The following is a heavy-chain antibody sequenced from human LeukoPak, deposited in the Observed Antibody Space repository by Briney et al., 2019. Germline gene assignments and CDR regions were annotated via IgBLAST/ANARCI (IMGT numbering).Heavy chain of an antibody. CDR1: GFTFSSYS. Sequence: PGGSLRLSCAASGFTFSSYSMNWVRQAPGKGLEWVSSISSSSSSIYYADSVKGRFTISRDNAKNSLYLQMNSLRAEDTAVYYCASQLAAAGTIWGQGTLVTVSS. CDR2: ISSSSSSI. CDR3: ASQLAAAGTI. V-gene: IGHV3-21*01. J-gene: IGHJ4*02. D-gene: IGHD6-13*01.